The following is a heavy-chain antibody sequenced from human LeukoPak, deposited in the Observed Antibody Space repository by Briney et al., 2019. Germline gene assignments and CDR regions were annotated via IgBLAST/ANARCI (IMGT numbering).Heavy chain of an antibody. CDR2: INPDSGGT. Sequence: GASVKVSCKASGYTFTGYYVHWVRQAPGQGLEWLGWINPDSGGTTSAQKFQGRVIMTRDTSISTAYMELTSLRSDDTAVYYCARVVQQSVQKRFYLDFRNHYVLDVWGQGTTVIVSS. V-gene: IGHV1-2*02. J-gene: IGHJ6*02. CDR3: ARVVQQSVQKRFYLDFRNHYVLDV. D-gene: IGHD6-19*01. CDR1: GYTFTGYY.